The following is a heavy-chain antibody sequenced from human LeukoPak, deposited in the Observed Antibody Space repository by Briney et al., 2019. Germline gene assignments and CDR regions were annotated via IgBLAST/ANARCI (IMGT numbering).Heavy chain of an antibody. CDR1: GFTFSSYE. CDR3: ARDLSQVFYYFDY. V-gene: IGHV3-21*01. D-gene: IGHD5/OR15-5a*01. CDR2: ISSSSSYI. J-gene: IGHJ4*02. Sequence: GGSLRLSCAASGFTFSSYEMNWVRQAPGKGLEWVSSISSSSSYIYYADSVKGRFTISRDNAKNSLYLQMNSLRAEDTAVYYCARDLSQVFYYFDYWGQGTLVTVSS.